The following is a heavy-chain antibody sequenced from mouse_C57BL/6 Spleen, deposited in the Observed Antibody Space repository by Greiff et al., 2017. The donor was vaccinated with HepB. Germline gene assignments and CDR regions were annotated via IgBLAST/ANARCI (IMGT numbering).Heavy chain of an antibody. CDR3: ARAKDYYGNLDY. D-gene: IGHD1-1*01. J-gene: IGHJ2*01. Sequence: QVQLQQPGAELVKPGASVKLSCKASGYTFTSYWMHWVKQRPGQGLEWIGMIHPNSGSTNYNEKFKSKATLTVDKSSSTAYMQLSSLTSEDSAVYYCARAKDYYGNLDYWGQGTTLTVSS. V-gene: IGHV1-64*01. CDR2: IHPNSGST. CDR1: GYTFTSYW.